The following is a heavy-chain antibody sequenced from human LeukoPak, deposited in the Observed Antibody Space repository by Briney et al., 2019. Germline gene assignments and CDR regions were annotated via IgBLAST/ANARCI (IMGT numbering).Heavy chain of an antibody. CDR3: ARGFDWLLESFDY. Sequence: GGSLRLSCAASGFTFSSYAMTWVRQAPGKGLEWVSAISGGGGSTYYADSVKGRFTISRDTSKNTLYLQMNSLRAEDTAVYYCARGFDWLLESFDYWGQGTLVTVSS. CDR1: GFTFSSYA. D-gene: IGHD3-9*01. J-gene: IGHJ4*02. CDR2: ISGGGGST. V-gene: IGHV3-23*01.